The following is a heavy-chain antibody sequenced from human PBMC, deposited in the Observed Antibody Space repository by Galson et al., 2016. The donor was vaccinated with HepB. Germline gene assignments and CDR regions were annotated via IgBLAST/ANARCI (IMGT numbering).Heavy chain of an antibody. CDR2: LHYSGST. V-gene: IGHV4-59*01. CDR3: ARDGKYYFALDV. CDR1: GGSLSTYY. J-gene: IGHJ6*02. Sequence: SEPLSLTCTVSGGSLSTYYWSWIRQPPGKGLEWIGYLHYSGSTNYNPSLKSRVTISADTSKNQFSLKLGSVTAADTAVYYCARDGKYYFALDVWGQGTTVTVSS.